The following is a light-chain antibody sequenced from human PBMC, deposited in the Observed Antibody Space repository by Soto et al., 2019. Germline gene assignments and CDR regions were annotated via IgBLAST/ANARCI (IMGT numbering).Light chain of an antibody. CDR2: EVS. CDR1: QILENSDGNTY. J-gene: IGKJ1*01. V-gene: IGKV2-30*01. Sequence: DVVVTQSPLSLPFTLGQSASISFWSIQILENSDGNTYLSWFQQRPGQSPRRLISEVSKRDSGVPDRFRGSGSGTDFTLHISRVEAEDVGVYYCMQGRHLAWTFGQGTKVDIK. CDR3: MQGRHLAWT.